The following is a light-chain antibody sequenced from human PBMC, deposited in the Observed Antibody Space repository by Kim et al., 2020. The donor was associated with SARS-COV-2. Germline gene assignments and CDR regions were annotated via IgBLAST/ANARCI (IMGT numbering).Light chain of an antibody. J-gene: IGLJ2*01. V-gene: IGLV2-14*04. Sequence: GQSITISCTGTSSDVGGYNYVSWYQQHPGKAPKLMIYDVSKRPSGVSNRFSGSKSGNTASLTISGLQAEDEADYYCSSYTSSSIVVFGGGTQLPS. CDR2: DVS. CDR1: SSDVGGYNY. CDR3: SSYTSSSIVV.